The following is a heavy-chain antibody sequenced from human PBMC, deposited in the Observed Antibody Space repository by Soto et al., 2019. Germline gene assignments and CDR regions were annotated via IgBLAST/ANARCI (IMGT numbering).Heavy chain of an antibody. CDR3: ARHDDRDANY. J-gene: IGHJ4*02. D-gene: IGHD3-3*01. Sequence: GGSLRLSCAASGFTFGKYWMAWVRQAPGKGLEWLANIKRDGSEKYYVGSVKGRFTISRDNAKNSLYLQMSSLRVEDTAVYYCARHDDRDANYWGQGTLVTVSS. CDR1: GFTFGKYW. V-gene: IGHV3-7*01. CDR2: IKRDGSEK.